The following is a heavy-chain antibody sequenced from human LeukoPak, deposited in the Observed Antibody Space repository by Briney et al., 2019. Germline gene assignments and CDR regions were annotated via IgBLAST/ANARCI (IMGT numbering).Heavy chain of an antibody. CDR1: GFTFSKYG. CDR2: ISYDGSNK. Sequence: GRSLRLSCAASGFTFSKYGMHWVRQAPGKGLEWVAVISYDGSNKYYADSVKGRFTISRDKSQNTLYLQMYSLRTEDAAVYYCAKYSDENIGWYTDYWGQGTLVTVSS. CDR3: AKYSDENIGWYTDY. J-gene: IGHJ4*02. V-gene: IGHV3-30*18. D-gene: IGHD6-19*01.